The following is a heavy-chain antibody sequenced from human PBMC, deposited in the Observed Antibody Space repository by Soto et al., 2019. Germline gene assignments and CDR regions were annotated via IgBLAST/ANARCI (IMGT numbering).Heavy chain of an antibody. V-gene: IGHV3-7*01. CDR2: IKQDGSEK. CDR1: GFTFSSYW. J-gene: IGHJ4*02. Sequence: GGSLRLSCAASGFTFSSYWMSWVRQAPGKGLEWVANIKQDGSEKYYVDSVKGRFTISRDNAKNSLYLQMNSLRAGDTAVYYCARVGDGYYFDYWGQGTLVTVSS. CDR3: ARVGDGYYFDY. D-gene: IGHD1-26*01.